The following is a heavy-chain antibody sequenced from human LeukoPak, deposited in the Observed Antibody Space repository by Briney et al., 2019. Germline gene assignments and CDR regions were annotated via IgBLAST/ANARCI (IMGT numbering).Heavy chain of an antibody. CDR2: IKQDRSEK. Sequence: PGGSLRLSCAASGFTFSNYWMSWVRQAPGKGLEWVANIKQDRSEKYYVDSVKGRFTISRDNAKNSLYLQMNSLRAEDTAVYYCASHDSSGYNSYFDYWGQGTLVTVSS. CDR3: ASHDSSGYNSYFDY. J-gene: IGHJ4*02. CDR1: GFTFSNYW. D-gene: IGHD3-22*01. V-gene: IGHV3-7*01.